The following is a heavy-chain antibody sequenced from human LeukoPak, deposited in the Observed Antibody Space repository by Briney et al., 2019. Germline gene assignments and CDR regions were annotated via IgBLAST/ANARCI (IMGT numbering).Heavy chain of an antibody. V-gene: IGHV1-69*05. CDR1: GGTFSSYA. CDR3: ARDGGSGSLDY. Sequence: SVKVCCKASGGTFSSYAISWVRQAPGQGLEWMGGIIPIFGTANYAQKFQGRVTITTDEFTSTAYMELSSLRSEDTAVYYCARDGGSGSLDYWGQGTLVTVSS. J-gene: IGHJ4*02. D-gene: IGHD3-10*01. CDR2: IIPIFGTA.